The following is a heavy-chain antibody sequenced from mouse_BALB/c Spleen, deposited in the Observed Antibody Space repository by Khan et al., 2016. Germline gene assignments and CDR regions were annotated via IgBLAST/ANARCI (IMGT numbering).Heavy chain of an antibody. V-gene: IGHV2-2*02. J-gene: IGHJ2*01. CDR3: ARTYDYDGGCDY. D-gene: IGHD2-4*01. CDR1: GFSLTTYG. Sequence: QVQLKQSGPGLVQPSQSLSITCTVSGFSLTTYGVQWVRQSPGKALEWLGVIWSGGSTDYNAPFISRLSISRDTSKSQVFFKMSSLQTKDTAIYYCARTYDYDGGCDYWGQGTILTVSS. CDR2: IWSGGST.